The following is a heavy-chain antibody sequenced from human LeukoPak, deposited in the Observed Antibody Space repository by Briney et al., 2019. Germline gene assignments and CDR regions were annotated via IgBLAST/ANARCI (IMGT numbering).Heavy chain of an antibody. V-gene: IGHV4-59*01. J-gene: IGHJ4*02. CDR3: ARDRDSSGWFDY. Sequence: SETLSLTCTVSGGSISGFYWGWIRQPPGKGLEWIGFIYYSGSANYNPSLKSRVTMSVDTSENQFSLKLSSVTAADTAFYYCARDRDSSGWFDYWGQGTLVTVSS. CDR2: IYYSGSA. CDR1: GGSISGFY. D-gene: IGHD6-19*01.